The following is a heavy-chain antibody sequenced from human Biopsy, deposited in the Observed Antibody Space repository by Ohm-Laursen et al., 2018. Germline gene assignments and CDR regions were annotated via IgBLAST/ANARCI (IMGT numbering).Heavy chain of an antibody. CDR1: ADSFVGYD. CDR2: MSPNTGNT. V-gene: IGHV1-8*02. J-gene: IGHJ4*02. Sequence: SVKVSCKAPADSFVGYDIHWVRQATGQGLEWMGWMSPNTGNTVYAQRFQDRVTMTSDTSTGTAYMELTSPTSDDTAVYFCARWETTLGRSLDSWGQGTLVAVSS. D-gene: IGHD1-26*01. CDR3: ARWETTLGRSLDS.